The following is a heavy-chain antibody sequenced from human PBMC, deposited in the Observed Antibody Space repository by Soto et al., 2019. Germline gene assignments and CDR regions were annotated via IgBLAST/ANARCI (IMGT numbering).Heavy chain of an antibody. CDR1: GFTFSSYS. J-gene: IGHJ4*02. CDR2: ISSSSSYI. D-gene: IGHD2-2*01. Sequence: GGSLRLSCAASGFTFSSYSMNWVRQAPGKGLEWVSSISSSSSYIYYADSVKGRFTISRDNAKNTLYLQMNSLRAEDTAVYYCAKAGVSKYCSSTSCYFGYWGQGTLVTVSS. V-gene: IGHV3-21*04. CDR3: AKAGVSKYCSSTSCYFGY.